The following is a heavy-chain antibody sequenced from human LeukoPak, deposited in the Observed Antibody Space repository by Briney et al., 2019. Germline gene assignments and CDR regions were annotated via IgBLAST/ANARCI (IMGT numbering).Heavy chain of an antibody. Sequence: GGSLRLSCAASGFTFSSYGMHWVRQAPGKGLEWVAVIWSDGSYKYYGDSVKGRFIISRDNSKNTLYLQMNSLRAEDTAVYYCARDFYGDFSRFDYRGQGTLVTVSS. V-gene: IGHV3-33*01. CDR2: IWSDGSYK. J-gene: IGHJ4*02. CDR1: GFTFSSYG. CDR3: ARDFYGDFSRFDY. D-gene: IGHD4-17*01.